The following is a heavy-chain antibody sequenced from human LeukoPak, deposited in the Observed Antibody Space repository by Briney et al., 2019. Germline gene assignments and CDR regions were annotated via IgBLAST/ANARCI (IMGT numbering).Heavy chain of an antibody. CDR1: GGSISSYY. D-gene: IGHD3-22*01. CDR2: IYYSGST. J-gene: IGHJ4*02. Sequence: SETLSLTCTVSGGSISSYYWSWIRQPPGKGLEWIRDIYYSGSTNYNPSLKSRVTISVDMSKNQFSLKLSSVTAADTAVYYCARHAHYYDSSGYFVYYFDYWGQGTLVTVSS. V-gene: IGHV4-59*08. CDR3: ARHAHYYDSSGYFVYYFDY.